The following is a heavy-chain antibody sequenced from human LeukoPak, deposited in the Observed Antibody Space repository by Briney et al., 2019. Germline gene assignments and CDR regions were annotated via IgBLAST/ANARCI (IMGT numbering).Heavy chain of an antibody. Sequence: GGSLRLSCAASGFTFSSYAMSWVRQAPGKGLEWVSAISGSGGSTYYADSVKGRFTISRDNSKNTLYLQMNSLRAEDTAVYYCAKHYYYGSGSYPAHAFDIRGQGTMVTVSS. V-gene: IGHV3-23*01. CDR2: ISGSGGST. CDR1: GFTFSSYA. J-gene: IGHJ3*02. D-gene: IGHD3-10*01. CDR3: AKHYYYGSGSYPAHAFDI.